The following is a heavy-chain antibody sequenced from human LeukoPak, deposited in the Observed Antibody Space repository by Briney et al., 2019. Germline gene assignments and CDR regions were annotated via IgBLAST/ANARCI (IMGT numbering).Heavy chain of an antibody. CDR1: GDSVSSNSAA. Sequence: SQTLSLTCAISGDSVSSNSAAWNWIRQSPSRGLGWLGRTYYRSKWYNDYAVSVKSRITINPDTSKNRFSLQVNSVTPEDTAVYYCARHLPLIFGVVLDAFDIWGQGTMVTVSS. CDR2: TYYRSKWYN. CDR3: ARHLPLIFGVVLDAFDI. D-gene: IGHD3-3*01. V-gene: IGHV6-1*01. J-gene: IGHJ3*02.